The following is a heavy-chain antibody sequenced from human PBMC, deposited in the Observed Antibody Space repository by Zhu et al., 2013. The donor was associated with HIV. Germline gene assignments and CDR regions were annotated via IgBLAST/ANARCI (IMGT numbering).Heavy chain of an antibody. J-gene: IGHJ1*01. D-gene: IGHD3-22*01. CDR1: GGSISSSSYY. Sequence: QVQLQESGPGLVKPSETLSLTCTVSGGSISSSSYYWGWIRQPPGKGLEWIGSIYYSGSTYYNPSLKSRVTISVDTSKNQFSLKLSSVTAADTAVYYCARIPSNYYDSQTLGAEYFQHWGQGTLVTVSS. CDR3: ARIPSNYYDSQTLGAEYFQH. V-gene: IGHV4-39*07. CDR2: IYYSGST.